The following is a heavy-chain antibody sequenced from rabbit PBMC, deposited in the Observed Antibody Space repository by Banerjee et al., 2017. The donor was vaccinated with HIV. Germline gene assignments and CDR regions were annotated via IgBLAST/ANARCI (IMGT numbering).Heavy chain of an antibody. D-gene: IGHD8-1*01. CDR1: GFSFSSSYY. V-gene: IGHV1S40*01. J-gene: IGHJ4*01. CDR3: ARNVGAGSTYYIFNL. Sequence: QSLEESGGDLVKPGASLTLTCTASGFSFSSSYYMCWVRQAPGKGLEWIACIYAGSSGSTYYASWVNGRFTISKTSSTTVTLQMTSLTAADTATYFCARNVGAGSTYYIFNLWGPGTLVTVS. CDR2: IYAGSSGST.